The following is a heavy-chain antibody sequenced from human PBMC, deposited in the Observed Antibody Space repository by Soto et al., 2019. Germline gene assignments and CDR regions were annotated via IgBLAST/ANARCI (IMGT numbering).Heavy chain of an antibody. J-gene: IGHJ4*02. D-gene: IGHD3-16*02. Sequence: PGGSLRLSCAASGFTFSSYEMNWVRQAPGKGLEWVSYISSSGSTIYYADSVKGRFTISRDNAKNSLYLQMNSLRAEDTAVYYCARVMITFGGVIVIPESPYFDYWGQGTLVTVSS. CDR3: ARVMITFGGVIVIPESPYFDY. CDR1: GFTFSSYE. CDR2: ISSSGSTI. V-gene: IGHV3-48*03.